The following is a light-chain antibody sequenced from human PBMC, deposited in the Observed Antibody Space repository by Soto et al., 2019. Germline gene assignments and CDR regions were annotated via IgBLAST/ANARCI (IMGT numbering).Light chain of an antibody. V-gene: IGLV2-11*01. CDR1: SGDVGAYGR. Sequence: QSALTQPRSVSGSPGQSVTISCTGTSGDVGAYGRVSWYQNHPTKAPKLIIYAVTNRPSGVPYRFSGSKSGSTASLTISGLQAEDEADYYCCSHAGGSSWVFGGGTKLTVL. CDR2: AVT. J-gene: IGLJ3*02. CDR3: CSHAGGSSWV.